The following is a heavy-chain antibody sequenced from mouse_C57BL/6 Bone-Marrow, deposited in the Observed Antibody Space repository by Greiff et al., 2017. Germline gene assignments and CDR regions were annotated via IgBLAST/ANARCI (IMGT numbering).Heavy chain of an antibody. Sequence: VQLQQSGAELVKPGASVKLSCTASGFNIKDYYMHWVKQRPEQGLEWIGRIDPEDGETKYAPQFQGKATITADTSSNTAYLQLSSLTSEDTAVYYCARGYDVDYWGQGTTLTVSS. CDR1: GFNIKDYY. V-gene: IGHV14-2*01. J-gene: IGHJ2*01. D-gene: IGHD2-14*01. CDR3: ARGYDVDY. CDR2: IDPEDGET.